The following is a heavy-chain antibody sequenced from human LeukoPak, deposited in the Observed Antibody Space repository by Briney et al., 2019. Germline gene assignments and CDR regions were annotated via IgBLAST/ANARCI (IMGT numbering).Heavy chain of an antibody. CDR1: GGSISGYY. J-gene: IGHJ4*02. CDR2: IYYSGST. Sequence: SETPSLTCTVSGGSISGYYWSWFRQPPGKGLEWIGDIYYSGSTNYNPSLKSRVTISVDTSKNQFSLKLSSVTAADTAVYYCVRANHFDYWGQGTLVTVSS. D-gene: IGHD1-14*01. CDR3: VRANHFDY. V-gene: IGHV4-59*01.